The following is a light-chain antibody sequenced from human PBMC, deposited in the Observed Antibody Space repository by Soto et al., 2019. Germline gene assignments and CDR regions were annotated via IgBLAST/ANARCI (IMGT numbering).Light chain of an antibody. J-gene: IGLJ1*01. CDR1: SSDVGRYNF. Sequence: QSVLTQPASVSGSPGQSITISCTGTSSDVGRYNFVSWYQQYPGKAPKLLISEVTKRPSGVSNRFSGSKSGNTGSLTISGLQAEDEADYYCCSDAGSGIYVFGTGTKVTVL. V-gene: IGLV2-23*02. CDR2: EVT. CDR3: CSDAGSGIYV.